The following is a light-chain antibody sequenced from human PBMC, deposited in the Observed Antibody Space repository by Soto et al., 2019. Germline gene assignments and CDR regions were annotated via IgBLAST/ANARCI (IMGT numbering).Light chain of an antibody. J-gene: IGKJ2*01. CDR3: QQSFTTPYT. CDR2: TAA. Sequence: DIQMTQSPSSLSASIGDRVIITCRASQSINYYLNWYQQQPGKAPKLLVSTAASLRSGVPSSFSVSGSGTEFALTISSLQPEDFATYYCQQSFTTPYTFGQGTKLEI. V-gene: IGKV1-39*01. CDR1: QSINYY.